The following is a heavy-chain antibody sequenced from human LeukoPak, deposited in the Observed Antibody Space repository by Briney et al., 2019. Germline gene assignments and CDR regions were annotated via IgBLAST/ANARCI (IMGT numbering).Heavy chain of an antibody. CDR3: AKDRGSGSTELDY. Sequence: AGRSLRLSCSASGFTFSTYGMHWVRQAPGKGLDWVAVISYDGSNKYYADSVKGRFTISRDNSKNTLYLQMNSLRAEDTAVYYCAKDRGSGSTELDYWGQGTLVTVSS. CDR1: GFTFSTYG. D-gene: IGHD3-10*01. CDR2: ISYDGSNK. V-gene: IGHV3-30*18. J-gene: IGHJ4*02.